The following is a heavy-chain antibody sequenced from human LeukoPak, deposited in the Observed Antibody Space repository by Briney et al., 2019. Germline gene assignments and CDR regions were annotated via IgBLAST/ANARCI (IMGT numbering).Heavy chain of an antibody. V-gene: IGHV3-15*07. CDR2: IKSKTDGGTT. J-gene: IGHJ4*02. CDR3: ANPPARYSSSLLSPLGH. Sequence: PGGSLRLSCAASGFTFSNAWMNWVRQAPGKGLEWVGRIKSKTDGGTTDYAAPVKGRFTISRDDSKNTLYLQMNSLKTEDTAVYYCANPPARYSSSLLSPLGHWGQGTLVTVSS. CDR1: GFTFSNAW. D-gene: IGHD6-6*01.